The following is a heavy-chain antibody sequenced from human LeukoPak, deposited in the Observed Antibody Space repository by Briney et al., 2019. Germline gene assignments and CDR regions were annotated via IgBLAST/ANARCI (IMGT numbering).Heavy chain of an antibody. V-gene: IGHV1-2*02. CDR2: INPNSGGT. J-gene: IGHJ4*02. CDR1: GYTFTRYY. CDR3: ARRYSGYDSNDY. Sequence: ASLTVSCKASGYTFTRYYMHWVRQAPGQGREGMGWINPNSGGTNYAQKFQGRVTMTRDTSISTAYRGLSRLRFDDTAVYYCARRYSGYDSNDYWGQGTLVSVSS. D-gene: IGHD5-12*01.